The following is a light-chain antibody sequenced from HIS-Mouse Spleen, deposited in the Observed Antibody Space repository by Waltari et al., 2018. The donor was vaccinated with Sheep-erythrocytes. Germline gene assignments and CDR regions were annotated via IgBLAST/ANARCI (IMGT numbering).Light chain of an antibody. CDR2: EVS. CDR1: SSDVGGYNY. CDR3: SSYAGSNNYV. Sequence: QYALTQPPSASGSPGQSVTISCTGTSSDVGGYNYVSWYQQHPGKAPKRMIYEVSKRPAGVPDRFSGSKSGNTASLTVSGLQAEDEADYYCSSYAGSNNYVFGTGTKVTVL. J-gene: IGLJ1*01. V-gene: IGLV2-8*01.